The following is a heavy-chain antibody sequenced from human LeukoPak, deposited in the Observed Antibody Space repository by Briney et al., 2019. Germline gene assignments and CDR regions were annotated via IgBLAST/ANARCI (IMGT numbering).Heavy chain of an antibody. Sequence: GGSLRLSCAASGFTFSSYSMNWVRQAPGKGLEWVSSISSSSSYIYYADSVKGRFTISRDNAKNSLYLQMNSLRAEDTAVYYCARHLYDSSGYYSIDYWGQGTLVTVSS. CDR3: ARHLYDSSGYYSIDY. CDR2: ISSSSSYI. V-gene: IGHV3-21*01. J-gene: IGHJ4*02. CDR1: GFTFSSYS. D-gene: IGHD3-22*01.